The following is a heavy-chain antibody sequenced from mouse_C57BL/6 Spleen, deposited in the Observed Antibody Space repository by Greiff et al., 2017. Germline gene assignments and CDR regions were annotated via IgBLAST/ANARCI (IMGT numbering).Heavy chain of an antibody. D-gene: IGHD1-1*01. CDR3: ARGPPDYYGSSYFDY. V-gene: IGHV1-78*01. Sequence: VQLQQSDAELVKPGASVKISCKVSGYTFTDHTIHWMKQRPEQGLEWIGYIYPRDGSTKYNEKFKGKATLTADKSSSTAYMQRNSLTSEDSAVYCCARGPPDYYGSSYFDYWGQGTTLTVSS. J-gene: IGHJ2*01. CDR1: GYTFTDHT. CDR2: IYPRDGST.